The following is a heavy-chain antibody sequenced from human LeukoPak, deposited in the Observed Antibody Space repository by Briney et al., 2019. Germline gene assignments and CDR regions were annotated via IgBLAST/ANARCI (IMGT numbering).Heavy chain of an antibody. CDR1: GFTFSSYE. D-gene: IGHD2-2*01. V-gene: IGHV3-48*03. CDR3: ARASILLYCSSTSCHFDY. J-gene: IGHJ4*02. Sequence: GGSLRLSCEASGFTFSSYEMSWVRQAPGEGLEWVSYISIIGSTIYYADSVKGRFTITRDKAKNSLYLQMNSLRAEETAVYYCARASILLYCSSTSCHFDYWGQGTLVTVSS. CDR2: ISIIGSTI.